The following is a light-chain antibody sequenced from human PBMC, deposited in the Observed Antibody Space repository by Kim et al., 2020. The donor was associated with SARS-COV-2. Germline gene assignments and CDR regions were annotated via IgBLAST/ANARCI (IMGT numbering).Light chain of an antibody. V-gene: IGLV3-21*04. CDR3: QVWDTSSDHHYV. J-gene: IGLJ1*01. CDR2: FDS. CDR1: NIGSKS. Sequence: PGKTARITWGGNNIGSKSVHWYRQKTGQAPVVVMCFDSDRPSGIPERFSGSNSGNTATLTISGVEAGDEADYYCQVWDTSSDHHYVFGTGTKVTVL.